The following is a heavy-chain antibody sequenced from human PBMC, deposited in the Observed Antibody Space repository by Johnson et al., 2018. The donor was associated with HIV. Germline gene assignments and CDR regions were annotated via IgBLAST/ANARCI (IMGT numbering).Heavy chain of an antibody. Sequence: MQLVESGGGVVQPGGSLRLSCAASGFTFSSYGMHWVRQAPGKGLEWVAFIRYDGSNKYYADSVKGRFTISRDNSKNTLYLQMNSLRAEDTAVYYCAREGRTGPDTFDIWGQGTMLTVSS. J-gene: IGHJ3*02. CDR3: AREGRTGPDTFDI. V-gene: IGHV3-30*02. CDR1: GFTFSSYG. CDR2: IRYDGSNK.